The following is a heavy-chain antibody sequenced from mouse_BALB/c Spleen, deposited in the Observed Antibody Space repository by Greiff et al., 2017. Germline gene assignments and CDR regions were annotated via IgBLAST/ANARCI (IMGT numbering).Heavy chain of an antibody. V-gene: IGHV1S137*01. J-gene: IGHJ4*01. CDR2: ISTYYGDA. CDR1: GYTFTDYA. CDR3: ARSGYEMAMDY. Sequence: QVQLKQSGAELVRPGVSVKISCKGSGYTFTDYAMHWVKQSHAKSLEWIGVISTYYGDASYNQKFKGKATMTVDKSSSTAYMELARLTSEDSAIYYCARSGYEMAMDYWGQGTSVTVSS. D-gene: IGHD2-2*01.